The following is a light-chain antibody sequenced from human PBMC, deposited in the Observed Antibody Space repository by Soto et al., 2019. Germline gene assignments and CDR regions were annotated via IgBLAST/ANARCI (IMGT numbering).Light chain of an antibody. J-gene: IGKJ1*01. Sequence: EIVMTQSPATLSVSPGESATLSCRASQSVSSNLVWYQHKPGQAPRLLIYGASTRATGIPARFSGSGSGTEFTLTISSLQSEDFAVYYCQQYSNWHRTFGQGTKRDIK. CDR1: QSVSSN. CDR3: QQYSNWHRT. V-gene: IGKV3-15*01. CDR2: GAS.